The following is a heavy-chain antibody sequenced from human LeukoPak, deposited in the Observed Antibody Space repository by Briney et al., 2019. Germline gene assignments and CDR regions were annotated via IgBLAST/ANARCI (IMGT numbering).Heavy chain of an antibody. CDR2: IKGDGSEK. Sequence: QPGGSLRLSCAASGFTFGSYWMSWVRQAPGKGLEWVANIKGDGSEKYYVDSVKGRFTISRDNAKNSLYLQMNSLRAEDTAVYYCATVPTGYSSSWYRWQDEFDYWGQGTLVTVSS. J-gene: IGHJ4*02. V-gene: IGHV3-7*05. D-gene: IGHD6-13*01. CDR3: ATVPTGYSSSWYRWQDEFDY. CDR1: GFTFGSYW.